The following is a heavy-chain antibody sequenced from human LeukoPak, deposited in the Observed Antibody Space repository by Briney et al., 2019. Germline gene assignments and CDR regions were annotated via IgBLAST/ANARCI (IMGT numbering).Heavy chain of an antibody. Sequence: SETLSLTCTVSGDSLTSGRYYWSWPRQPAGKGLEWIGRLLNSGATNYNPSLKSRVTISGDMSKNEFSLNLSSMTAADTAVYFCARAPYDYWNRFDLWGQGAQVTVSS. V-gene: IGHV4-61*02. D-gene: IGHD3-3*01. CDR3: ARAPYDYWNRFDL. CDR1: GDSLTSGRYY. J-gene: IGHJ5*02. CDR2: LLNSGAT.